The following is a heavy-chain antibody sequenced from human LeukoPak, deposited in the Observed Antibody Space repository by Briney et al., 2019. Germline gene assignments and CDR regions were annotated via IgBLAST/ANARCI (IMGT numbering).Heavy chain of an antibody. D-gene: IGHD2-15*01. V-gene: IGHV3-23*01. CDR1: GFAFSSYA. CDR2: IDGGGGRT. Sequence: GGSLRLSCTASGFAFSSYAMSWVRQAPGVGLEWVSAIDGGGGRTWHADSVRGRFTISRDNAKSSLYLQMNSLRAEDTAVYYCARAGVSSPNRWWYDSWGQGTLVTVSS. CDR3: ARAGVSSPNRWWYDS. J-gene: IGHJ5*02.